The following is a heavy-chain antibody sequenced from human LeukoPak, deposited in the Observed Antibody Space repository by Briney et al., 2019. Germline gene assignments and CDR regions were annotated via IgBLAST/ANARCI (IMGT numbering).Heavy chain of an antibody. J-gene: IGHJ3*02. CDR3: ARAIGSYFGWDAGVGAIDI. D-gene: IGHD1-26*01. CDR1: GFSFRTYC. CDR2: INPDGTET. V-gene: IGHV3-7*01. Sequence: PGGSLRLSCAASGFSFRTYCMTWVRQAPGKGLEWVAHINPDGTETYYVDSVKGRFTISRDNAKNSLYLQMNSLRAEDTAVYYCARAIGSYFGWDAGVGAIDIWGRGTMVTVSS.